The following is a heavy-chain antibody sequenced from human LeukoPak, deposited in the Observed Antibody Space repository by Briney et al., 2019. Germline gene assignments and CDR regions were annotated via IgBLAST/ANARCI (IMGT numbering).Heavy chain of an antibody. V-gene: IGHV4-59*08. J-gene: IGHJ3*02. CDR1: RGSISSYY. CDR3: ARLYGLDAFDI. Sequence: SETLSLTCTVSRGSISSYYWSWIRQSPGKGLECIGYIYDSGSTNYNPSLKSRDTISVDTSKNQFSLKLSSVTAADTAVYYCARLYGLDAFDIWGQGTMVTVSS. D-gene: IGHD2-2*02. CDR2: IYDSGST.